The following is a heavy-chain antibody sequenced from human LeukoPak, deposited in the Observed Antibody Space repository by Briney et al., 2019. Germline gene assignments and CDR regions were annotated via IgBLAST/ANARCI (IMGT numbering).Heavy chain of an antibody. CDR1: GGSISSGSYY. Sequence: SQTLSLTCAVSGGSISSGSYYWSWIRQPAGKGLEWIGRIYTSGSTNYNPSLKSRVTISVDTSKNQFSLKLSSVTAADTAVYYCARVIGGSGLYYYYYMDVWGKGTTVTVSS. J-gene: IGHJ6*03. V-gene: IGHV4-61*02. D-gene: IGHD3-10*01. CDR2: IYTSGST. CDR3: ARVIGGSGLYYYYYMDV.